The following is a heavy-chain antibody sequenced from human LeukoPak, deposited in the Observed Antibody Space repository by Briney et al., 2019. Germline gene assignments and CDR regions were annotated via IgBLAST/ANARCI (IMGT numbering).Heavy chain of an antibody. CDR2: IYYSGST. CDR3: ARAITELGFTYYYYYYMDV. D-gene: IGHD3-10*01. V-gene: IGHV4-59*01. CDR1: GGSISSYY. Sequence: SETLSLTCTVSGGSISSYYWSWIRQPPGKGLEWIGYIYYSGSTNYNPSLKSRVTISVDTSKNKFSLKLSSVTAADTAVYYCARAITELGFTYYYYYYMDVWGKGTTVTISS. J-gene: IGHJ6*03.